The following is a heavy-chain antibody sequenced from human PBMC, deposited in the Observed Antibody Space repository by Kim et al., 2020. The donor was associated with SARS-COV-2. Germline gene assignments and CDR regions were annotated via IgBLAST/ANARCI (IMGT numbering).Heavy chain of an antibody. V-gene: IGHV1-69*01. Sequence: FQGRVTITADESTSTAYMELSSLRSEDTAVYYCARANTASQDYYYYGMDVWGQGTTVTVSS. D-gene: IGHD5-18*01. CDR3: ARANTASQDYYYYGMDV. J-gene: IGHJ6*02.